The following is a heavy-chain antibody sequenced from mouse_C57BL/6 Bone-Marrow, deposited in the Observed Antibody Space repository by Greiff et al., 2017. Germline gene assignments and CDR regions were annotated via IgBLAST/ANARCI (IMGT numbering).Heavy chain of an antibody. V-gene: IGHV5-6*01. D-gene: IGHD2-2*01. J-gene: IGHJ3*01. Sequence: EVQGVESGGDLVKPGGSLKLSCAASGFTFSSYGMSWVRPTPDKRLELVATISSGGSYTYYPDSVKGRFTISRDNAKNTLYLQMSSLKCEDTAMYYCARHGRLRRRFAYWGQGTLVTVSA. CDR2: ISSGGSYT. CDR1: GFTFSSYG. CDR3: ARHGRLRRRFAY.